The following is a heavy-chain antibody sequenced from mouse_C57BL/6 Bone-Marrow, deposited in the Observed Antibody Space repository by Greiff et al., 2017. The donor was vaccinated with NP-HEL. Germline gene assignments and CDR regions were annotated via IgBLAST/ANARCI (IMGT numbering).Heavy chain of an antibody. CDR2: IYPGDGDT. CDR1: GYAFSSSW. Sequence: QVQLQQSGPELVKPGASVKISCKASGYAFSSSWMNWVKQRPGKGLEWIGRIYPGDGDTNYNGKFKGKATLTADKSSSTAYMQLSSLTSEDSAVYFWARRDYYGSSYAKYYFDYWGQGTTLTVSS. V-gene: IGHV1-82*01. J-gene: IGHJ2*01. CDR3: ARRDYYGSSYAKYYFDY. D-gene: IGHD1-1*01.